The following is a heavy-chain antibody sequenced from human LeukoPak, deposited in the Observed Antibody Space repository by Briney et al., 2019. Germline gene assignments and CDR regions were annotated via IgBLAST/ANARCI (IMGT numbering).Heavy chain of an antibody. J-gene: IGHJ4*02. CDR2: TSASGGNT. V-gene: IGHV3-23*01. CDR3: AKRDGSNEDFDF. CDR1: GFTFSSYA. Sequence: GGSLTLSCAASGFTFSSYAMSWVRQAPGKGLEWVSATSASGGNTYYADSVKGRFTISRDNSKNTLYLQMNSLRAEDTAVYYCAKRDGSNEDFDFWGQGTLVSVSS. D-gene: IGHD5-24*01.